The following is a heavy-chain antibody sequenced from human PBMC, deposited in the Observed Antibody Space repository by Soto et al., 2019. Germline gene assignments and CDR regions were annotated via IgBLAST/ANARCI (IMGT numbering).Heavy chain of an antibody. J-gene: IGHJ4*02. CDR3: ATVGRENYYCDY. Sequence: SETLSLTCTVSGGSISSYYWRWIRQPPGKGLEWIGYIYYSGSTNYNPSLRSRVTISVDTSKNQFSLKLSSVTAADTAAYYCATVGRENYYCDYWGQGTLVTVSS. CDR2: IYYSGST. CDR1: GGSISSYY. D-gene: IGHD2-15*01. V-gene: IGHV4-59*01.